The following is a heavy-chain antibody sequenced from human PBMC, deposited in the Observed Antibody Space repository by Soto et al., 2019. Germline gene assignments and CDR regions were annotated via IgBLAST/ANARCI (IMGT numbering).Heavy chain of an antibody. Sequence: QVQLVQSGAEVKKPGASVKVSCKASGYTFTSYAMHWVRQAPGQRLEWMGWINAGNGNTKYSQKFQGRVTITRDTSASTDYMELSSLRSEDTAVYYCAREAVAVAGFDYWGQGTLVTVSS. J-gene: IGHJ4*02. CDR3: AREAVAVAGFDY. CDR1: GYTFTSYA. D-gene: IGHD6-19*01. CDR2: INAGNGNT. V-gene: IGHV1-3*01.